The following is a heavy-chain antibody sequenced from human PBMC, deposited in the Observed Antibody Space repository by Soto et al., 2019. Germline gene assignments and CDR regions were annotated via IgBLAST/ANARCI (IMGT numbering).Heavy chain of an antibody. Sequence: GGSLRLSCAASGFNVKTTYMTWVRQAPGEGLEWVSVIHNSGATYYADSVKGRFTISKDNSKNTVYLQMSSLRAEDTAMYYCAGEYSYSYPAWGQGTMVTVSS. V-gene: IGHV3-53*01. CDR1: GFNVKTTY. J-gene: IGHJ1*01. CDR3: AGEYSYSYPA. CDR2: IHNSGAT. D-gene: IGHD2-21*01.